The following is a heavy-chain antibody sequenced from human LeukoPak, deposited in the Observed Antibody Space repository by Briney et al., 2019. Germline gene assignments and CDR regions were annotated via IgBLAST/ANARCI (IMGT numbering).Heavy chain of an antibody. D-gene: IGHD2-15*01. CDR2: IYTSGST. CDR3: ARDYCSGCSCYYNY. V-gene: IGHV4-4*07. Sequence: SETLSLTCTVSRGSLSSYYWSWIRQPAGQGLEWIGRIYTSGSTNYNPSLKSRVTMSVDTSKNQFSLKLSSVTAADTAVYYCARDYCSGCSCYYNYWGQGTLVTVSS. CDR1: RGSLSSYY. J-gene: IGHJ4*02.